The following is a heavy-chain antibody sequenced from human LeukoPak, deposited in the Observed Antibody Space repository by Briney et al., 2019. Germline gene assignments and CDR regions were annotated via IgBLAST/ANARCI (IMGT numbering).Heavy chain of an antibody. D-gene: IGHD1-1*01. CDR2: ISSSSSYI. Sequence: GGSLRLSCAASGFTFSSYSMNWVRQAPGKGLEWVSSISSSSSYIYYADSVKGRFTISRDNAKNSLYLQMNSLRAEDTAVYYCARDMGGYNWNEIIDYWGQGTLVTVSS. CDR3: ARDMGGYNWNEIIDY. V-gene: IGHV3-21*01. CDR1: GFTFSSYS. J-gene: IGHJ4*02.